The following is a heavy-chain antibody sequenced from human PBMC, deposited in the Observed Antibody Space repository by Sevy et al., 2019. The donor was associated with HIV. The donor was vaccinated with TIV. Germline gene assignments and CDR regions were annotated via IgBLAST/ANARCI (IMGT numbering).Heavy chain of an antibody. J-gene: IGHJ6*02. V-gene: IGHV3-21*01. CDR2: ISSSSSYI. CDR1: GFTFSSYS. Sequence: GGSLRLSCAASGFTFSSYSMNWVRQAPGKGLEWVSSISSSSSYIYYADSVKGRFTISRDNAKNSLYLQMNSLRAEDTAVYYCARHKDYDFLSGYSLGMDVWGQGTTVTVSS. D-gene: IGHD3-3*01. CDR3: ARHKDYDFLSGYSLGMDV.